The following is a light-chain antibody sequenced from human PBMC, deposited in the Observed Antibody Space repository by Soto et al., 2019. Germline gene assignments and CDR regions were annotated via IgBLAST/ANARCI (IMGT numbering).Light chain of an antibody. CDR1: QSISSY. Sequence: DIQMTQSPSSLSASVGDRVTITCRASQSISSYLNWYQQKPGKAPKLLIYGASSFQSGVPSRFSGSGSGPDFTLTISSLQPEDFATYYCQQCYSTPLTFGGGTKVGIK. CDR3: QQCYSTPLT. V-gene: IGKV1-39*01. J-gene: IGKJ4*01. CDR2: GAS.